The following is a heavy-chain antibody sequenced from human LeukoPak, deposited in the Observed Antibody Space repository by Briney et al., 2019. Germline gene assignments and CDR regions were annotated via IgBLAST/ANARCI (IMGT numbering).Heavy chain of an antibody. CDR3: ARGQNGDNVDY. V-gene: IGHV4-30-2*01. D-gene: IGHD2-15*01. CDR2: IYHSGST. J-gene: IGHJ4*02. CDR1: SGSISSGGYS. Sequence: SETLSLTCAVSSGSISSGGYSWSWIRQPPGKGLEWIGYIYHSGSTYYNPSLKSRVTISVDRSKNQFSLKLGSVTAADTAVYYCARGQNGDNVDYWGQGILVTVSS.